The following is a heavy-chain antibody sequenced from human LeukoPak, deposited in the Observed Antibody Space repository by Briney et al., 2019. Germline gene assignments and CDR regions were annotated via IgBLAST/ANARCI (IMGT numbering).Heavy chain of an antibody. Sequence: SETLSLTCTVSGYSISSGYYWGWIRQPPGKGLEWIGEINHSGSTNYNPSLKSRVTISVDTSKNQFSLKLSSVTAADTAVYYCARGGCSSTSCYRPFDYWGQGTLVTVSS. D-gene: IGHD2-2*01. J-gene: IGHJ4*02. V-gene: IGHV4-38-2*02. CDR3: ARGGCSSTSCYRPFDY. CDR2: INHSGST. CDR1: GYSISSGYY.